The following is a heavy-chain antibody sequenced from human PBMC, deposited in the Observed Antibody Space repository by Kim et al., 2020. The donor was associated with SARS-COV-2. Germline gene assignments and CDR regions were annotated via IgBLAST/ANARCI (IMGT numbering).Heavy chain of an antibody. CDR2: T. J-gene: IGHJ5*02. D-gene: IGHD3-16*01. V-gene: IGHV3-74*01. Sequence: TTYADSVKGRFTISRDNEKNTLYLQMNSLTAEYTAVYFCAKVFTWFDPWGQGTLVAVSS. CDR3: AKVFTWFDP.